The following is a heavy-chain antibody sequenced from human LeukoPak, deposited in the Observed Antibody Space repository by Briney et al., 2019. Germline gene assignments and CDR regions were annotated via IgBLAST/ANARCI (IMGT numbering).Heavy chain of an antibody. V-gene: IGHV3-74*01. J-gene: IGHJ4*02. Sequence: PGGSLRLSCASCGYIFSRHWMHWVRHAPGKGLLGVSYINNDGNDTSYADSGKGRFTISRDNAKNTIYLQMNSLRAEDTAVYYCARGGWGTATDYWGQGTLVTVSS. CDR1: GYIFSRHW. CDR3: ARGGWGTATDY. CDR2: INNDGNDT. D-gene: IGHD1-1*01.